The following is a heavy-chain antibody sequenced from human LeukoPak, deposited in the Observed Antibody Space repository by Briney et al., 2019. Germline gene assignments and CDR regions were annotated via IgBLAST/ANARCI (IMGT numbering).Heavy chain of an antibody. V-gene: IGHV4-59*12. CDR2: IYHSGST. D-gene: IGHD4-17*01. CDR1: GGSISSYY. J-gene: IGHJ4*02. Sequence: PSETLSLTCTVSGGSISSYYWSWIRQPPGKGLEWIGYIYHSGSTYYNPSLKSRVTISVDRSKNQFSLKLSSVTAADTAVYYCARGSSTVLDYWGQGTLVTVSS. CDR3: ARGSSTVLDY.